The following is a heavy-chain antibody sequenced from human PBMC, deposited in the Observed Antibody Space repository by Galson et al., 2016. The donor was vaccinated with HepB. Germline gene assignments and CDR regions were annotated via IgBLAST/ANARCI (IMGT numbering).Heavy chain of an antibody. CDR2: VGPAGDT. CDR3: ARSLVYGGNSDAFDI. CDR1: GFTFSSYD. J-gene: IGHJ3*02. V-gene: IGHV3-13*01. D-gene: IGHD4-23*01. Sequence: SLRLSCAASGFTFSSYDMHWVRQATGKGLEWVSTVGPAGDTYYPGSVKGRFTISRENARNSFYLQINSLRAGDTAVYYCARSLVYGGNSDAFDIWGQGTMVTVSS.